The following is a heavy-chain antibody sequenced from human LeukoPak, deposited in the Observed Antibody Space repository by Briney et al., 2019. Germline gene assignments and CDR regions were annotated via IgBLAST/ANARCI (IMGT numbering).Heavy chain of an antibody. CDR2: ISSNGGST. Sequence: GGSLRLSCSASGFTFSSYAMHWVRQAPGKGLEYVSAISSNGGSTYYADSVKGRFTISRDNSKNTLYLQMSSLRAKDTAVYYCVKRVYYDILTGYYDYWGQGTLVTVSS. CDR1: GFTFSSYA. CDR3: VKRVYYDILTGYYDY. D-gene: IGHD3-9*01. J-gene: IGHJ4*02. V-gene: IGHV3-64D*06.